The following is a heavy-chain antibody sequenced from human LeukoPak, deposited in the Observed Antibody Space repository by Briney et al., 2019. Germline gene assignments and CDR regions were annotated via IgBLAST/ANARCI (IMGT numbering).Heavy chain of an antibody. D-gene: IGHD4-17*01. Sequence: GGSLRLSCAASAFTFSSYAMHWVRQAPGKGLEWVAVISYDGSNKYYADSVKGRFTISRDNSKNTLYLQVHSRRVEDTEVYYCARAQVDYEFFDYWGQGTLVTVSS. J-gene: IGHJ4*02. CDR3: ARAQVDYEFFDY. CDR2: ISYDGSNK. CDR1: AFTFSSYA. V-gene: IGHV3-30*04.